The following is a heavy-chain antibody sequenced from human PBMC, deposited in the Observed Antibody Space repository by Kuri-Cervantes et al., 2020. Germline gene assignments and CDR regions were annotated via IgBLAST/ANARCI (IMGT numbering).Heavy chain of an antibody. J-gene: IGHJ3*02. V-gene: IGHV3-23*01. CDR2: ITISDGIT. CDR1: GFTFSSYA. CDR3: AREQVAGNRNDAFDI. D-gene: IGHD6-19*01. Sequence: GESLKISCAASGFTFSSYAMSWVRQAPGKGLEWVSGITISDGITYYVDSVKGRFTISIDNSKNTLYLQMNSLRADDTAVYYCAREQVAGNRNDAFDIWGQGTMVTVSS.